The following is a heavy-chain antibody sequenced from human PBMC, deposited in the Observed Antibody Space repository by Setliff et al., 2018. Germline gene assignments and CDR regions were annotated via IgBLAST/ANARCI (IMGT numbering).Heavy chain of an antibody. V-gene: IGHV4-59*08. Sequence: SETLSLTCSVSGASITSYYWSWIRQPPGKGLEWIAYIHNNGRIKYNPALKSRITISLDKSKSQFSLKLTSVTVADTAVYYCARGLHSGTYWGTRPLGLDYWGQGSLVTVSS. CDR1: GASITSYY. CDR3: ARGLHSGTYWGTRPLGLDY. J-gene: IGHJ4*02. CDR2: IHNNGRI. D-gene: IGHD1-26*01.